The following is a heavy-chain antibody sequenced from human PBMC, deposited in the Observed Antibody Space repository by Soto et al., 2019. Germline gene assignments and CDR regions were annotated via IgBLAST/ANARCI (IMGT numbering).Heavy chain of an antibody. J-gene: IGHJ3*02. CDR3: ARFEYCSSTSCSESDAFDI. V-gene: IGHV1-2*02. CDR2: INPNSGGT. Sequence: ASVKVSCKASGYTFTGYYMHWVRQAPGQGLEWMGWINPNSGGTNYAQKFQGRVTITRDTSISTAYMELSRLRSDDTAVYYCARFEYCSSTSCSESDAFDIWGQGTMVTVSS. CDR1: GYTFTGYY. D-gene: IGHD2-2*01.